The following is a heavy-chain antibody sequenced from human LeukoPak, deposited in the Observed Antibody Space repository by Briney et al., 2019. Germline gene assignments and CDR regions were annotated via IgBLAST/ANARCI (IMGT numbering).Heavy chain of an antibody. CDR3: ANGLAASGNFLLRDYYYFIDV. J-gene: IGHJ6*03. CDR1: GFTLSSYS. CDR2: MSGSDTGT. Sequence: GGSLRLSCIASGFTLSSYSMSWVRQAPGKGLEWVSAMSGSDTGTWYADSVKGRFTISRDTSDTTLYLQMNSLRGEDSGLYYCANGLAASGNFLLRDYYYFIDVWGKGTTVIVS. V-gene: IGHV3-23*01. D-gene: IGHD1-26*01.